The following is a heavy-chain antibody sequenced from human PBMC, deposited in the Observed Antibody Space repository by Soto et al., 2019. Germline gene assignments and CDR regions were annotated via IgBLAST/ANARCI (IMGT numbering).Heavy chain of an antibody. J-gene: IGHJ6*02. V-gene: IGHV3-21*06. CDR2: ISSSSSYS. CDR1: GLTFNDHT. CDR3: ARDAIKSPGINYYGMDV. Sequence: PGGSLRLSCEASGLTFNDHTMHWVRQAPGRGLEWVSSISSSSSYSYYSDSVEGRFTISRDNAKSTLYLQMKSLRAEDTAGYYCARDAIKSPGINYYGMDVWGQGTTVTVSS.